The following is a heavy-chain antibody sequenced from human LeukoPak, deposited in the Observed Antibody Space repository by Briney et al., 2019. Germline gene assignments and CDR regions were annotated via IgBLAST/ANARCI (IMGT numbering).Heavy chain of an antibody. D-gene: IGHD2-15*01. Sequence: ASVKVPCKASGYTLTSYDINWVRQATGQGLEWMGWMNPNSGNTGYAQKFQGRVTITRNTSISTAYMELSSLRSEDTAVYYCARGFPGGHRGVVDYWGQGTLVTVSS. V-gene: IGHV1-8*01. CDR2: MNPNSGNT. CDR3: ARGFPGGHRGVVDY. CDR1: GYTLTSYD. J-gene: IGHJ4*02.